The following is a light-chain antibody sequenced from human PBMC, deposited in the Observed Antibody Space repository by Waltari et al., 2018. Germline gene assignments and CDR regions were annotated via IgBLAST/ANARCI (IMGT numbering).Light chain of an antibody. J-gene: IGKJ2*01. CDR1: QSVSSN. CDR3: QQYNNWPPYT. Sequence: EIVMTQSPATLSLSPGERATLACRASQSVSSNLARYQHKPGQPPRLLIYGVSIRVTGIPARFSGSGSGTEFTLTISSLQSEDFAVYYCQQYNNWPPYTFGQGTKLEI. V-gene: IGKV3-15*01. CDR2: GVS.